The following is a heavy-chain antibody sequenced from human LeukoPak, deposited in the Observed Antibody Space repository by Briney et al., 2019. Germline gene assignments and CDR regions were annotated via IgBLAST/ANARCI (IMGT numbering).Heavy chain of an antibody. CDR1: GSSLSELS. CDR3: AAGRPYSLLDY. Sequence: ASVKVSCTVSGSSLSELSLYWVRQAPGKGLEWMGGFDVIDSETFYAQRFQGRVTMTEDSSTDTAYMELRSLTSDDTALYYCAAGRPYSLLDYWGQGTLVTVSS. D-gene: IGHD5-18*01. CDR2: FDVIDSET. V-gene: IGHV1-24*01. J-gene: IGHJ4*02.